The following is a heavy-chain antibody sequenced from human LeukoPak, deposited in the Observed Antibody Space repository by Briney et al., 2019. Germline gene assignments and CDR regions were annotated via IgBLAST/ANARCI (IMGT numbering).Heavy chain of an antibody. D-gene: IGHD6-13*01. J-gene: IGHJ4*02. V-gene: IGHV4-4*07. Sequence: SETLPLTCTVSGGSISSYYWSWIRQPAGKGLEWIGRIYSSGSTNYNPSLKSRVTMSVDTSKNQFSLKLSSVTAADTTVYYCAREGSSSWYPQVDYWGQGTLVTVSS. CDR1: GGSISSYY. CDR2: IYSSGST. CDR3: AREGSSSWYPQVDY.